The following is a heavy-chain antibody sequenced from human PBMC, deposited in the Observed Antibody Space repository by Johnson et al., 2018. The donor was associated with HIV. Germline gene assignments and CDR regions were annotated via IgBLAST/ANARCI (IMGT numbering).Heavy chain of an antibody. CDR1: GLSFSNFG. CDR3: AREGIVGATGPGPTLQDAFDI. D-gene: IGHD1-26*01. CDR2: INSDGSST. Sequence: MLLVESGGGVVQPGKSLTLSCVGSGLSFSNFGIHWVRQAPGKGLVWVSRINSDGSSTSYADSVKGRFTISRDNSKNTLYLQMNSLRAEDTAVYYCAREGIVGATGPGPTLQDAFDIWGQGTMAIVSS. V-gene: IGHV3-74*01. J-gene: IGHJ3*02.